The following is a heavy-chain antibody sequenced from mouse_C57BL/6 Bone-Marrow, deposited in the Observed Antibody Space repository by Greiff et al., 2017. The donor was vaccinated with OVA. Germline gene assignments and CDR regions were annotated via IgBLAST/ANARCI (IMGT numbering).Heavy chain of an antibody. D-gene: IGHD2-4*01. Sequence: QVQLKESGAELVKPGASVKMSCKASGYTFTSYWITWVKQRPGQGLEWIGDIYPGSGSTNYNEKFKSKATLTVDTSSSTAYMQLSSLTSEDSAVYYCARLDDYSAWFAYWGQGTLVTVSA. CDR3: ARLDDYSAWFAY. CDR1: GYTFTSYW. CDR2: IYPGSGST. V-gene: IGHV1-55*01. J-gene: IGHJ3*01.